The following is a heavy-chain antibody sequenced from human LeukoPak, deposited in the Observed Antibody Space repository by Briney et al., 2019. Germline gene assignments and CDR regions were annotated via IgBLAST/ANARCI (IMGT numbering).Heavy chain of an antibody. CDR1: GFTFSSYA. CDR3: ARDTVTMVRGVPHALDY. CDR2: ISGSGGST. V-gene: IGHV3-23*01. D-gene: IGHD3-10*01. Sequence: GGSLRLSCAASGFTFSSYAMSWVRQAPGKGLEWVSAISGSGGSTYYADSVKGRFTISRDNSKNTLYLQMNSLRAEDTAVYYCARDTVTMVRGVPHALDYWGQGTLVTVSS. J-gene: IGHJ4*02.